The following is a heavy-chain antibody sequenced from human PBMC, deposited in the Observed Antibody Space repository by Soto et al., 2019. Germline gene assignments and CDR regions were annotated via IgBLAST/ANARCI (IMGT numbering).Heavy chain of an antibody. CDR2: ISAYNGNT. CDR3: AREGGYYYDSSGYPSPEYYFDY. V-gene: IGHV1-18*01. D-gene: IGHD3-22*01. CDR1: GYTFTSYG. Sequence: QVQLVQSGAEVKKPGASVKVSCKASGYTFTSYGISWVRQAPGQGLEWMGWISAYNGNTNYAQKLQGRVTMTTDTSTSTADMELRSLRSDDTAVYYCAREGGYYYDSSGYPSPEYYFDYWGQGTLVTVSS. J-gene: IGHJ4*02.